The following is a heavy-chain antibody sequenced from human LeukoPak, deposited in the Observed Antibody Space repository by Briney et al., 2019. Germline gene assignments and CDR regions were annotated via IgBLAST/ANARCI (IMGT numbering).Heavy chain of an antibody. V-gene: IGHV4-31*03. D-gene: IGHD4-17*01. Sequence: SETLSLTCTVSGGSTSSGGYYWSWIRQHPGKGLEWIGYIYYSGSTYYNPSLKSRVTISVDTSKNQFSLKLSSVTAADTAVYYCARDQDYGDYVFGMDVWGQGTTVTVSS. J-gene: IGHJ6*02. CDR2: IYYSGST. CDR3: ARDQDYGDYVFGMDV. CDR1: GGSTSSGGYY.